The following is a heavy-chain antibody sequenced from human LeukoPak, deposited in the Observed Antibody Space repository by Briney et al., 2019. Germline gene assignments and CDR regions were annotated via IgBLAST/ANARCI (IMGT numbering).Heavy chain of an antibody. CDR2: VYYSGST. D-gene: IGHD6-19*01. J-gene: IGHJ4*02. V-gene: IGHV4-59*01. CDR1: GGSISTYF. CDR3: ARGSIAVAGTLFDY. Sequence: SETLSLTCTVSGGSISTYFWSWIRQPPGKGLEWIGYVYYSGSTNYNPSLKSRVTILVDTSKKQFSLKLSSVTAADTAVYYCARGSIAVAGTLFDYWGQGTLVTVSS.